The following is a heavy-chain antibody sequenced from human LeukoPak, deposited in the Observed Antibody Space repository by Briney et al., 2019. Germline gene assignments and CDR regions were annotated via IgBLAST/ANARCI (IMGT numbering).Heavy chain of an antibody. V-gene: IGHV4-31*03. CDR2: IYYSGST. D-gene: IGHD3-22*01. J-gene: IGHJ5*02. CDR1: GGSISSGGYY. CDR3: ASSPLYYYDSSGYYH. Sequence: SETLSLTCTVSGGSISSGGYYWRWIRQHPGKGLEWIGYIYYSGSTYYNPSLKSRVTISVDTSKNQFSLKLSSVTAADTAVYYCASSPLYYYDSSGYYHWGQGTLVTVSS.